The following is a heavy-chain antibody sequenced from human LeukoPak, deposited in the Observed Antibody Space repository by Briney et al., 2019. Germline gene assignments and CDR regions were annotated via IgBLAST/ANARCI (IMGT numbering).Heavy chain of an antibody. D-gene: IGHD5-18*01. V-gene: IGHV3-21*01. CDR3: ESLDTAMVPLDY. CDR2: ISSSSSYI. Sequence: GGSLRPSCAASGFTFSSYSMNWVRQAPGKGLEWVSSISSSSSYIYYADSVKGRFTISRDNAKNSLYLQMNSLRAEDTAVYYCESLDTAMVPLDYWGQGTLVTVSS. J-gene: IGHJ4*02. CDR1: GFTFSSYS.